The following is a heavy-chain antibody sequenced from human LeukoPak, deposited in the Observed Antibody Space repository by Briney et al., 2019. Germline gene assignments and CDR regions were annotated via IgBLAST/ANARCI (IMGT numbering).Heavy chain of an antibody. CDR2: IKSKTDGGTT. D-gene: IGHD2-2*01. V-gene: IGHV3-15*01. Sequence: GGSLRLSCAASGFTFSNAWMSWVRQAPGKGLEWVGRIKSKTDGGTTDYAAPVEGRFTISRDDSKNTLYLQMNSLITEDTAVYYCTRGSYCSSTSCSPNWFDPWGQGTLVTVSS. CDR1: GFTFSNAW. CDR3: TRGSYCSSTSCSPNWFDP. J-gene: IGHJ5*02.